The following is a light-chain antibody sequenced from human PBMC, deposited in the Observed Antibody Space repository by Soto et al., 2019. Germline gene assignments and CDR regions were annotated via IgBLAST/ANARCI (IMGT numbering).Light chain of an antibody. J-gene: IGKJ5*01. CDR3: QDYNNAPYT. CDR2: AAT. V-gene: IGKV1-27*01. CDR1: QGISNY. Sequence: DIQMTQSPSSLSASVGNRATITCSASQGISNYLAWYQQKPGKVPKLLIYAATTLQSGVTSRFSGGGWGKDFTLTSSILQPEDVATYYCQDYNNAPYTFGQGTQLEIK.